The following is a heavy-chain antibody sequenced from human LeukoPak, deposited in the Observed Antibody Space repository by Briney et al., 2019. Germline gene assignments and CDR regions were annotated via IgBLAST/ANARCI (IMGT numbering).Heavy chain of an antibody. CDR3: ATDRGWRTSGYYLYYFDY. J-gene: IGHJ4*02. CDR1: GFTFSDYY. D-gene: IGHD3-3*01. V-gene: IGHV3-11*04. Sequence: GGSLRLSCAAPGFTFSDYYMSWIRQAPGKGLEWVSYISSSGSTIYYADSVKGRFTISRDNAKNSLYLQMNSLRAEDTAVYYCATDRGWRTSGYYLYYFDYWGQGTLVTVSS. CDR2: ISSSGSTI.